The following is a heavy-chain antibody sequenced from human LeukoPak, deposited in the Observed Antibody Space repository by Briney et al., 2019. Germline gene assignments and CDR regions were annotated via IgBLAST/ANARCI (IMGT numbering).Heavy chain of an antibody. D-gene: IGHD6-13*01. CDR2: INPHSGGA. Sequence: ASVKVSCKASGYTFTGYYMHWVRQAPGQGLEWMGWINPHSGGANYAQKFQGRVTMTRDTSINTAYMELSRLRSDDTAVYYCATFGSLRSSSWYDYWGQGTLLTVSS. V-gene: IGHV1-2*02. CDR1: GYTFTGYY. CDR3: ATFGSLRSSSWYDY. J-gene: IGHJ4*02.